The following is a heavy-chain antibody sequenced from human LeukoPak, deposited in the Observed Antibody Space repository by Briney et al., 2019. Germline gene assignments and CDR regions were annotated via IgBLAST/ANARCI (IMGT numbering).Heavy chain of an antibody. CDR1: GFTVSSNY. CDR2: IYSGGST. Sequence: GGSLRLSCAASGFTVSSNYMSWVRQVPGKGLEWVSVIYSGGSTYYADSVKGRFTISRDNSKNTLYLQMNSLSAEDTAVYYCARAQAGAVLYFDYWGQGTLVTVSS. J-gene: IGHJ4*02. V-gene: IGHV3-53*01. CDR3: ARAQAGAVLYFDY. D-gene: IGHD3-3*01.